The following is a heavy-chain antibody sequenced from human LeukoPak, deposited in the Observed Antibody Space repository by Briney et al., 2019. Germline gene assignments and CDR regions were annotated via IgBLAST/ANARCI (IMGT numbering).Heavy chain of an antibody. CDR2: IYYSGST. V-gene: IGHV4-59*01. Sequence: SETLSLTCTVSGGSISSYYWSWIRQPPGKGLEWIGYIYYSGSTNYNPSLKSRVTISVDTSKNQFSLKLSSVTAADTAVYYCASFRSSWYKKGFDPWGQGTLVTVSS. D-gene: IGHD6-13*01. CDR1: GGSISSYY. J-gene: IGHJ5*02. CDR3: ASFRSSWYKKGFDP.